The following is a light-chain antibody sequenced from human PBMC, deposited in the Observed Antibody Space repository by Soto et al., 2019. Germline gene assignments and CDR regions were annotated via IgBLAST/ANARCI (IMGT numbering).Light chain of an antibody. CDR2: VAS. CDR3: QESYSYP. J-gene: IGKJ1*01. V-gene: IGKV1-39*01. Sequence: DIQMTQSPSSLSASVGDGLTITCRASQYISTYLNWYQQKPGKAPKLLIYVASNLQSGVPSRFSGSGFGKDFPLNNSRLQTEEIGNYYCQESYSYPFGQRTKVDIK. CDR1: QYISTY.